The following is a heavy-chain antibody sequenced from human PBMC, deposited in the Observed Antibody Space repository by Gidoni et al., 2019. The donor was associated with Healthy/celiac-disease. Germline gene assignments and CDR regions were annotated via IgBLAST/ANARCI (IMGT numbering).Heavy chain of an antibody. V-gene: IGHV1-46*01. Sequence: QVQLVQSGAEVKKPGASVTVSCKASGYTFTSYYMHWVRQAPGQGLEWMGIINPSGGSTSYAQKFQGRVTMTRDTSTSTVYMELSSLRSEDTAVYYCARGGTSYYYDSSDPFDYWGQGTLVTVSS. CDR1: GYTFTSYY. CDR3: ARGGTSYYYDSSDPFDY. D-gene: IGHD3-22*01. J-gene: IGHJ4*02. CDR2: INPSGGST.